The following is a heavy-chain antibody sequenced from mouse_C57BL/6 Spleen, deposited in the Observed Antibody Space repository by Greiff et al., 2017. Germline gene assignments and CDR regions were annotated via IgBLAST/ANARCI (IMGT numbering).Heavy chain of an antibody. D-gene: IGHD2-2*01. J-gene: IGHJ2*01. CDR1: GYTFTSYW. Sequence: VQLQQPGAELVKPGASVKLSCKASGYTFTSYWMQWVKQRPGQGLEWIGEIDPSDSYTNYNQKFKGKATLTVDTSSSTAYMQLSSLTSEDSAVYYCARWLPNYFDYWGQGTTLTVSS. CDR2: IDPSDSYT. V-gene: IGHV1-50*01. CDR3: ARWLPNYFDY.